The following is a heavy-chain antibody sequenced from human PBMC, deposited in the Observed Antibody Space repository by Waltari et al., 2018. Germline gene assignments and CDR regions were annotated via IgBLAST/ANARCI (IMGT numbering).Heavy chain of an antibody. Sequence: EVQLVESGGGLIQPGGSLRLSCAASGFTVSSNYMSWVRQAPGKGLEWVSVIYSGGSTYYEDSVKGRFTISRDNSKNTLYLQMNSLRAEDTAVYYCARATRGGLRSEPPMVYWGQGTLVTVSS. CDR2: IYSGGST. J-gene: IGHJ4*02. CDR3: ARATRGGLRSEPPMVY. D-gene: IGHD4-17*01. V-gene: IGHV3-53*01. CDR1: GFTVSSNY.